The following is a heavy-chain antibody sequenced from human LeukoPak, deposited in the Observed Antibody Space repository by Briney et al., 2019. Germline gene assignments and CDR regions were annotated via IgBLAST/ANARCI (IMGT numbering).Heavy chain of an antibody. D-gene: IGHD3-22*01. CDR1: GVSISSYY. Sequence: SETLSLTCTVSGVSISSYYWSWIRQPPGKGLEWIGYIYYSGSTNYNPSLKSRVTISVDTSKNQFSLKLSSVTAADTAVYYCASATYYYDSSGYRRHNWFDPWGQGTLVTVSS. V-gene: IGHV4-59*01. J-gene: IGHJ5*02. CDR2: IYYSGST. CDR3: ASATYYYDSSGYRRHNWFDP.